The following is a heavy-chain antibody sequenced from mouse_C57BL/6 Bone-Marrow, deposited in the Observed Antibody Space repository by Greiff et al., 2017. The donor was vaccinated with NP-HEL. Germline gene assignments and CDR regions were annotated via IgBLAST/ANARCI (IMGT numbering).Heavy chain of an antibody. D-gene: IGHD1-1*02. J-gene: IGHJ2*01. CDR2: IYPGSGST. V-gene: IGHV1-55*01. Sequence: QVQLQQPGAELVKPGASVKMSCKASGYTFTSYWITWVKQRPGQGLEWIGDIYPGSGSTNYNEKFKSKATLTVDTSSSTAYMQLSSLTSEDSAVYYCARKGDMVPYFDYWGQGTTLTVSS. CDR1: GYTFTSYW. CDR3: ARKGDMVPYFDY.